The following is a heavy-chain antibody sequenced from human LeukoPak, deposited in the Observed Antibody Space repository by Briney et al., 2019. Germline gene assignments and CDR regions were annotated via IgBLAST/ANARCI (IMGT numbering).Heavy chain of an antibody. J-gene: IGHJ4*02. CDR2: ISSSGSTI. V-gene: IGHV3-11*01. D-gene: IGHD2-2*01. CDR1: GFTFSDYY. CDR3: ARRDGDIVVVPAPDY. Sequence: GGSLRLSCAASGFTFSDYYMSWIRQAPGKGLEWVSYISSSGSTIYYADSVKGRFTISRDNAKNSLYLQMNSLRAEGTAVYYCARRDGDIVVVPAPDYWGQGTLVTVSS.